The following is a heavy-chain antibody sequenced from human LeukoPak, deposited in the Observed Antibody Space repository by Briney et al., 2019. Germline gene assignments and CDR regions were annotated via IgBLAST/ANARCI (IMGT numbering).Heavy chain of an antibody. V-gene: IGHV3-30*04. D-gene: IGHD5-12*01. CDR2: ISYDGSNK. CDR1: GFTFSSYA. J-gene: IGHJ6*03. CDR3: ARSLATPYYYMDV. Sequence: GGSLRLSCAASGFTFSSYAMHWVRQAPGKGLEWVAVISYDGSNKYYADSVKGRFTISRDNSKNTLYLQMNSLRAEDTAGYYCARSLATPYYYMDVWGRGTTVTVSS.